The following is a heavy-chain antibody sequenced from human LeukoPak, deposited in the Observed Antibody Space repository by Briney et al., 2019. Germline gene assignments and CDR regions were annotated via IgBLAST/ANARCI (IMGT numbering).Heavy chain of an antibody. CDR3: ARVVYSSGWYLDY. CDR1: GGSINSGSYY. Sequence: SETLSLTCTVSGGSINSGSYYWSWIRQPAGKGLEWIGRIYTSGSTNYNPYLKSRVTISVDTSKNQFSLKLSSVTAADTAVYYCARVVYSSGWYLDYWGQGTLVTVSS. D-gene: IGHD6-19*01. V-gene: IGHV4-61*02. CDR2: IYTSGST. J-gene: IGHJ4*02.